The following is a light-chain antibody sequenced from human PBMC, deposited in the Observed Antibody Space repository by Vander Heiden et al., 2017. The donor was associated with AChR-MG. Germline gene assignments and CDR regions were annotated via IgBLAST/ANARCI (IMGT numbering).Light chain of an antibody. V-gene: IGKV1-39*01. Sequence: DIQMTQSPSSLSASVGDRVTITCRASQSISSYLNWYQQKPGKAPKLLIYAASSLQSGVPSRFSGSGSGTDFTLTISSLQPEDFATYYCQQSYSTPTTFGQGIKVEIK. CDR2: AAS. CDR3: QQSYSTPTT. CDR1: QSISSY. J-gene: IGKJ1*01.